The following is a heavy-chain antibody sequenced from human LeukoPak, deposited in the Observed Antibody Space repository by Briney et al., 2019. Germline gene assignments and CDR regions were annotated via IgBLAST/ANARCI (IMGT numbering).Heavy chain of an antibody. J-gene: IGHJ3*02. D-gene: IGHD3-22*01. CDR1: GFIFDDYL. CDR3: AKARGLIGGAFDI. Sequence: GGSLRLSCAASGFIFDDYLIHWVRQRPGKGLEWVSLISWDGGVTYHADSVKGRFTISRDNSKNSLYLQMNSLRTEDTALYYCAKARGLIGGAFDIWGQGTMVTVSS. CDR2: ISWDGGVT. V-gene: IGHV3-43*01.